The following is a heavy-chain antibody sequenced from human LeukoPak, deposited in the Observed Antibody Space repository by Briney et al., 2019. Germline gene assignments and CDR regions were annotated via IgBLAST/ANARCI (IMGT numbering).Heavy chain of an antibody. Sequence: GGPLRLSCAASGFTFSSYAMHWVRQAPGKGLEYVSAISSNGGSTYYANSVKGRFTISRDNSKNTLYLQMGSLRAEDMAVYYCAREPSDGGFDYWGQGTLVTVSS. J-gene: IGHJ4*02. CDR3: AREPSDGGFDY. V-gene: IGHV3-64*01. CDR2: ISSNGGST. D-gene: IGHD1-26*01. CDR1: GFTFSSYA.